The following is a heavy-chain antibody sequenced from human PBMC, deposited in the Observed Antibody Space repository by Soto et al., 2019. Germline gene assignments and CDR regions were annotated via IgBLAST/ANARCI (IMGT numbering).Heavy chain of an antibody. CDR1: GYTFASCG. J-gene: IGHJ4*02. Sequence: ASVEVSCKASGYTFASCGSSWVRQAPGQGLEWMGWISAYNGNTNYAQKFQGRVTMTTDTSTSTAYMELRSLRSDDTAVYYCARGRRYYDSSGYADYWGQGTLVTVSS. CDR2: ISAYNGNT. V-gene: IGHV1-18*01. CDR3: ARGRRYYDSSGYADY. D-gene: IGHD3-22*01.